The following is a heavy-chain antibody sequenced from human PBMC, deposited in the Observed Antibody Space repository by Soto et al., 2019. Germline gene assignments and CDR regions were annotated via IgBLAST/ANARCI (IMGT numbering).Heavy chain of an antibody. CDR1: GFTFSSYG. CDR2: IWYDGSNK. CDR3: ARVIRLAVAA. D-gene: IGHD6-19*01. J-gene: IGHJ5*02. Sequence: QVQLVESGGGVVQPGRSLRLSCAASGFTFSSYGMHSVRQAPGKGLEWAAVIWYDGSNKYYADSVKGRFTISRDNSKNTLYLQMNSLTAEDTAVYYCARVIRLAVAAWGQGTLVTVSS. V-gene: IGHV3-33*01.